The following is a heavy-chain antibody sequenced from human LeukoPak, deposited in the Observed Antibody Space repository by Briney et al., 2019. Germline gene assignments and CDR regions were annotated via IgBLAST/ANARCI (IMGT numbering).Heavy chain of an antibody. CDR2: INTNTGNP. D-gene: IGHD3-9*01. Sequence: ASVKVSCKTSGYTFIDSYIHWVRQAPGQGLEWMGWINTNTGNPTYAQGFTGRFVFSLDTSVSTAYLQISSLKAEDTAVYYCARSNVLRYFDWLLFPDAFDIWGQGTMVTVSS. J-gene: IGHJ3*02. V-gene: IGHV7-4-1*02. CDR1: GYTFIDSY. CDR3: ARSNVLRYFDWLLFPDAFDI.